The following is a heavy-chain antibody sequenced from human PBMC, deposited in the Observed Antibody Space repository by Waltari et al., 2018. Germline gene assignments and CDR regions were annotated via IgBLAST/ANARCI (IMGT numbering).Heavy chain of an antibody. D-gene: IGHD3-10*01. V-gene: IGHV3-23*03. Sequence: EVQLLESGGGLVQPGGALRLSCADSGIPCSSYAMSGVRRAPRKRLGWVSVIKSGGSSTYYADSVKGRFTISRDNSKNTLYLQMNSLRAEDTAVYYCAKGGEGPDYWGQGTLVTVSS. CDR1: GIPCSSYA. CDR3: AKGGEGPDY. CDR2: IKSGGSST. J-gene: IGHJ4*02.